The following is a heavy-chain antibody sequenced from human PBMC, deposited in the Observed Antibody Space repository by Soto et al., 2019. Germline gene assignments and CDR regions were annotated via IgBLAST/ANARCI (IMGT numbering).Heavy chain of an antibody. CDR1: GFTFSSYG. D-gene: IGHD2-21*01. V-gene: IGHV3-30*18. J-gene: IGHJ4*02. CDR2: ISYDGSNK. Sequence: QVQLVESGGGVVQPGRSLRLSCAASGFTFSSYGMHWVRQAPGKGLEWVAVISYDGSNKYYADSVKGRFTISRDNSKNTLYLQMNSLRAEDTAVYYCAKDVFGKEVDYWGQGTLVTVSS. CDR3: AKDVFGKEVDY.